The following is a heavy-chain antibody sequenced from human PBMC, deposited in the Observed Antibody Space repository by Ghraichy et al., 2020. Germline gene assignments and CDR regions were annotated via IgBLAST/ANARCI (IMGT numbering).Heavy chain of an antibody. CDR3: AGASIAASPQH. V-gene: IGHV3-33*01. CDR1: GFTFSSYG. J-gene: IGHJ1*01. Sequence: GGSLRLSCAASGFTFSSYGMHWVRQAPGKGLEWVAVIWYDGSNKYYADSVKGRFTISRDNSKNTLYLQMNSLRAEDTAVYYCAGASIAASPQHWGQGTLVNVSS. CDR2: IWYDGSNK. D-gene: IGHD6-6*01.